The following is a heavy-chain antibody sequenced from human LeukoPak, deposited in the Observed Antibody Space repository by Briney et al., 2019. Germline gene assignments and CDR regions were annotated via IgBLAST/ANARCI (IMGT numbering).Heavy chain of an antibody. CDR2: IKQDRSEK. J-gene: IGHJ4*02. V-gene: IGHV3-7*01. CDR1: GFIFSSYW. CDR3: ARDGDDRYSSSWYEGY. D-gene: IGHD6-13*01. Sequence: PGGSLRLSCAASGFIFSSYWMSWVRQAPGKGLEWVANIKQDRSEKYYVDSVKGRFTISRDNAKNSLYLQMNSLRAEDTAVYYCARDGDDRYSSSWYEGYWGQGTLVTVSS.